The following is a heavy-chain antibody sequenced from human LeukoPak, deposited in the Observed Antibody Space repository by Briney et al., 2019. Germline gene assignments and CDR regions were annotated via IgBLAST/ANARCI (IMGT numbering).Heavy chain of an antibody. D-gene: IGHD4-11*01. CDR1: GFTFDDYA. CDR3: AKDKGSVTTGAFDI. V-gene: IGHV3-9*01. J-gene: IGHJ3*02. Sequence: PGGSLRLSCAASGFTFDDYAMQWVRQAPGKGLEWVLGISWNSGRIAYADSVKGRFTISRDNSKNSLYLQMNSLRAEDTALYYCAKDKGSVTTGAFDIWGQGTMVTVSS. CDR2: ISWNSGRI.